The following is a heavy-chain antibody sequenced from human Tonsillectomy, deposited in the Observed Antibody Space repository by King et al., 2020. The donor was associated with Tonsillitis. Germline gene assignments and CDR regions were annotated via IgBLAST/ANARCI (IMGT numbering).Heavy chain of an antibody. Sequence: QLQESGPGLVKPSQTLSLNCTVSGGSIRGGSFYWTWIRQPAGKGLECIGRMHTSGTTNYSPSLRSRVTMSIDPSKSPFSLNLTSVTAADTAVYYCARARYSNFAANYYYVDVWGKGTTVTVS. CDR3: ARARYSNFAANYYYVDV. V-gene: IGHV4-61*02. CDR2: MHTSGTT. CDR1: GGSIRGGSFY. D-gene: IGHD4-11*01. J-gene: IGHJ6*03.